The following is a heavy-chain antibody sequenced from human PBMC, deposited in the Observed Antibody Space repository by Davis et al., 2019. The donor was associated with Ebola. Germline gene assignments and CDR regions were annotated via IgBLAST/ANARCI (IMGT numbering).Heavy chain of an antibody. D-gene: IGHD3-3*01. CDR3: ARHGNDFWSGYGFDY. Sequence: MPSETLSLTCAVYGGSFSGYYWSWIRQPPGKGLEWIGYIYYSGSTNYNPSLKSRVTISVDTSKNQFSLKLSSVTAADTAVYYCARHGNDFWSGYGFDYWGQGTLVTVSS. CDR2: IYYSGST. CDR1: GGSFSGYY. V-gene: IGHV4-59*08. J-gene: IGHJ4*02.